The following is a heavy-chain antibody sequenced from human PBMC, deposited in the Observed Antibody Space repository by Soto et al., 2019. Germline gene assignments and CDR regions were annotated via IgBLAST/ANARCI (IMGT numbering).Heavy chain of an antibody. J-gene: IGHJ4*02. D-gene: IGHD3-22*01. CDR1: GDSISGGNYY. V-gene: IGHV4-31*03. CDR2: LYYTGPT. Sequence: SETLSLTCTVSGDSISGGNYYWTWIRQHPVRGLEWIGYLYYTGPTHYSPSLQSRVTMSVDTSKNQISLTLTSLTPADTAVYFCARLYTYGYYHFDHWGQGTLVTVSA. CDR3: ARLYTYGYYHFDH.